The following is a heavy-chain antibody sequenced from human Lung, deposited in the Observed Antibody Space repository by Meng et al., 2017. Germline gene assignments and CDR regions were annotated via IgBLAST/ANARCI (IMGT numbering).Heavy chain of an antibody. Sequence: QVALQTWGAGLVKPSETLSLTCVVSGGSFSDYYWSWIRQPPGKGLEWIGEINHSGSTNYNPSLESRATISVDTSQNNLSLKLSSVTAADSAVYYCARGPTTMAHDFDYWGQGTLVTVSS. CDR3: ARGPTTMAHDFDY. CDR1: GGSFSDYY. CDR2: INHSGST. D-gene: IGHD4-11*01. V-gene: IGHV4-34*01. J-gene: IGHJ4*02.